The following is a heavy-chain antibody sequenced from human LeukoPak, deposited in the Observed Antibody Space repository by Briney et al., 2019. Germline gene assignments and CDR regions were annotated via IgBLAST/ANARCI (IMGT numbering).Heavy chain of an antibody. CDR1: GFTFSSYA. Sequence: PGGSLRLSCAASGFTFSSYAMSWVRQAPGKGLEWVSAISGSGGSTYYTDSVKGRFTISRDNSKNTLYLQMNSLRAEDTAVYYCAKVLDYGDYYFDYWGQGTLVTVSS. CDR2: ISGSGGST. V-gene: IGHV3-23*01. CDR3: AKVLDYGDYYFDY. J-gene: IGHJ4*02. D-gene: IGHD4-17*01.